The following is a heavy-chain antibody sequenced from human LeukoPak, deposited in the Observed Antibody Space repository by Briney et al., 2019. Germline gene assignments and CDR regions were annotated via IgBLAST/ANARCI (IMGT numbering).Heavy chain of an antibody. V-gene: IGHV1-46*01. CDR3: ASRYGRKLYYMDV. J-gene: IGHJ6*03. CDR2: INPNDGST. CDR1: GYTFTSYY. D-gene: IGHD4-23*01. Sequence: WASVTVSCKASGYTFTSYYMHWVRQAPGPGLEWMGIINPNDGSTSYAQKFQGRVTMTRDMPTSTVYMELSSLRSEDTGVYYCASRYGRKLYYMDVWGKGTTVTVSS.